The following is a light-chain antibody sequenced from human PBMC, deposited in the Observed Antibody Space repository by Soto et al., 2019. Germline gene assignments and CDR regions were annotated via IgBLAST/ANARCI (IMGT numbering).Light chain of an antibody. CDR2: DAS. CDR1: QSISVW. V-gene: IGKV1-5*01. CDR3: QHYNSYPYT. Sequence: TQSPATLSASVGDRVSITCRASQSISVWLAWFQQKPGKAPKLLIYDASTLQSEVPSRFSGSGSGTEFTLTISRLQPDDFATYYCQHYNSYPYTFGQGTKLEI. J-gene: IGKJ2*01.